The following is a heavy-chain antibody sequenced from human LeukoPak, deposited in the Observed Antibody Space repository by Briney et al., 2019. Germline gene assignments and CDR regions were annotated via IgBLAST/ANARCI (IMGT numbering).Heavy chain of an antibody. J-gene: IGHJ3*01. D-gene: IGHD5-18*01. CDR3: ARDIADTGAIDAFDL. CDR1: GFTFSSSS. V-gene: IGHV3-21*01. Sequence: PGGSLRLSCVASGFTFSSSSMNWVRQAPGKGLEWVSSINNISTYIYYADSLRGRFTISRANADNSLYLQMNSLRAEDTAVYYCARDIADTGAIDAFDLWGQGTMVTVSS. CDR2: INNISTYI.